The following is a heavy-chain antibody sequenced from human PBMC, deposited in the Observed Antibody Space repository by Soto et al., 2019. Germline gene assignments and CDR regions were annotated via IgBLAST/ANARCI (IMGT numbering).Heavy chain of an antibody. Sequence: PSETLSLTCTVSGGSISSSSYYWGWIRQPPGKGLEWIGSIYYSGSTYYNPSLKSRVTISVDTSKNQFSLKLSSVTAADTAVYYCARQIYPIAVANWFDPWGQGTLVTVSS. V-gene: IGHV4-39*01. J-gene: IGHJ5*02. CDR3: ARQIYPIAVANWFDP. CDR2: IYYSGST. CDR1: GGSISSSSYY. D-gene: IGHD6-19*01.